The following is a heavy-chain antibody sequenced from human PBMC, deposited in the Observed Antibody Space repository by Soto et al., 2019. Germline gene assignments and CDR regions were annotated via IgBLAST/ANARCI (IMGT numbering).Heavy chain of an antibody. J-gene: IGHJ4*02. CDR1: GYTFTTYA. D-gene: IGHD5-12*01. CDR3: VAVDIGDY. V-gene: IGHV1-3*01. Sequence: QVQLVQSGAEVKTPGASVKVSCKTSGYTFTTYAMHWVRQAPGQRLEWMGWINAGNGDARYSQTFQDRVTFTRDTSATTAYMEVSSLRFEDTAVYYCVAVDIGDYWGQGTLVTVSS. CDR2: INAGNGDA.